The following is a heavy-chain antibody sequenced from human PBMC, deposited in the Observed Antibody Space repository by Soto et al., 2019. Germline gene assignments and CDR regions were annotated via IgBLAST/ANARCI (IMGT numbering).Heavy chain of an antibody. D-gene: IGHD3-3*01. CDR2: IYWDDDK. CDR1: GFSLTTSGVG. V-gene: IGHV2-5*02. Sequence: QITLNESGPTVVRPTETLTLTCRFSGFSLTTSGVGVGWIRQSPGNAPEWLALIYWDDDKRYSATLKSRLTITKDTSKNQVVLTASDLDPTDTATYYCAPRVLRTVFGLVTTTAIDFDFWCQGTPVAVSS. CDR3: APRVLRTVFGLVTTTAIDFDF. J-gene: IGHJ4*02.